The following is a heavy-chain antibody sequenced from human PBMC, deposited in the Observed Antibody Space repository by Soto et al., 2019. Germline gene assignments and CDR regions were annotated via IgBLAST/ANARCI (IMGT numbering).Heavy chain of an antibody. CDR2: FYYSGST. V-gene: IGHV4-59*01. D-gene: IGHD3-3*01. J-gene: IGHJ4*02. CDR3: AKADFWSGFYAFEL. Sequence: VTLSLTCPVSDDSIRSYYRNWIRQTPDKGLEWIGYFYYSGSTNYNPSLNGRVTMSADTPKNQVSLRLTSVTAADTAIYYCAKADFWSGFYAFELWGQGLLVTVSS. CDR1: DDSIRSYY.